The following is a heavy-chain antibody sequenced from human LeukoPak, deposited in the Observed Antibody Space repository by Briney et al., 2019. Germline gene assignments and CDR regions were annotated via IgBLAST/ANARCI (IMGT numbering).Heavy chain of an antibody. V-gene: IGHV3-23*01. CDR3: AIVYGSGSYYKWGSDY. Sequence: AGGSLRLSCAASGFTFSSYAMSWVRQAPGKGLEWVSAISGSGGSTYYADSVKGRFTISRDNSKNTLYLQMNSLRAEDTAVYYCAIVYGSGSYYKWGSDYWGQGTLVTVSS. J-gene: IGHJ4*02. D-gene: IGHD3-10*01. CDR1: GFTFSSYA. CDR2: ISGSGGST.